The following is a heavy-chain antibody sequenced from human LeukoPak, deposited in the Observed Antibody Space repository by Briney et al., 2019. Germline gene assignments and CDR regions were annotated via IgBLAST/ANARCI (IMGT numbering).Heavy chain of an antibody. J-gene: IGHJ6*03. CDR2: IKQDGSEK. Sequence: PGGSLRLSCAASGFTFSSYWMSWVRQAPGKGLEWVANIKQDGSEKYYVDSVKGRFTISRDNAKNSLYLQMNSLRAEDTAVYYCARVRYYGSGRYPNYYYYMDVWGKGTTVTVSS. CDR3: ARVRYYGSGRYPNYYYYMDV. V-gene: IGHV3-7*01. CDR1: GFTFSSYW. D-gene: IGHD3-10*01.